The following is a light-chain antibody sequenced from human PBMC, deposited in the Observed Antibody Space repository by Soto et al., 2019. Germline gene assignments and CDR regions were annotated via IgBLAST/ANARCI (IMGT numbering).Light chain of an antibody. V-gene: IGKV3-20*01. Sequence: EIVLTQSPCTLSLSPGERATLSCRASQSVSSSYLAWYQQKPGQAPRLLIYGASSRATGIPDRFTGSGSGTDFTLTISRLEPEDFAVFYCHQYGSSPQTFGQGTKV. CDR1: QSVSSSY. CDR3: HQYGSSPQT. CDR2: GAS. J-gene: IGKJ1*01.